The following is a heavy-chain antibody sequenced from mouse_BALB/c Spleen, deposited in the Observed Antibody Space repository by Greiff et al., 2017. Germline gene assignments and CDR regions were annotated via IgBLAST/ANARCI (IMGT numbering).Heavy chain of an antibody. V-gene: IGHV1-4*01. CDR1: GYTFTSYT. CDR2: INPSSGYT. Sequence: QVHVKQSGAELARPGASVKMSCKASGYTFTSYTMHWVKQRPGQGLEWIGYINPSSGYTNYNQKFKDKATLTADKSSSTAYMQLSSLTSEDSAVYYCARWELHDYWGQGTTLTVSS. D-gene: IGHD1-1*02. CDR3: ARWELHDY. J-gene: IGHJ2*01.